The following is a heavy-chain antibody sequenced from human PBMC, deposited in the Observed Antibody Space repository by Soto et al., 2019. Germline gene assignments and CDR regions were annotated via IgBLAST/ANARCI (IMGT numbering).Heavy chain of an antibody. CDR2: IYYSGST. V-gene: IGHV4-31*03. Sequence: QVQLQESGPGLVKPSQTLSLTCTVSGGSISSGGYSWSWTRQHPGKGLEWIGYIYYSGSTYYNPSLKSRVTISVDTSKNQFALKLSSVTAAATAVYYFARETTRDQEAFDIWGQGTMVTVSS. CDR1: GGSISSGGYS. J-gene: IGHJ3*02. D-gene: IGHD1-26*01. CDR3: ARETTRDQEAFDI.